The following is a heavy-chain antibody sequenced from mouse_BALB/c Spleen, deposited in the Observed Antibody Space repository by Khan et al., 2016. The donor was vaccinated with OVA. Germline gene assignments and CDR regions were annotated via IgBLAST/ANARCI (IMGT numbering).Heavy chain of an antibody. CDR2: INPGSGGT. Sequence: QVQLQQSGAELVRPGTSVKVSCKASGYAFTNYLIEWVKQRPGQGLEWIGVINPGSGGTNYNEKFKDKATLTADKSSSTAYMQLSSLTSDDSAVYFYSSSGYGFGAYWGPGTLVTVSA. D-gene: IGHD3-2*02. CDR3: SSSGYGFGAY. J-gene: IGHJ3*01. V-gene: IGHV1-54*01. CDR1: GYAFTNYL.